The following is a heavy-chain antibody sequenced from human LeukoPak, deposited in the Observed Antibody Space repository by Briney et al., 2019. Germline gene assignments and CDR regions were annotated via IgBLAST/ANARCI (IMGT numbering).Heavy chain of an antibody. CDR2: IWFDGSKT. V-gene: IGHV3-33*06. Sequence: PGGSLRLSCAASGFTFSTNAMHWVRQAPGKGLEWVAIIWFDGSKTYYVDSVKGRFTISRDISKNTPYPQMNSLRAEDTAVYYCAKDSYGSLDYWGQGTLITVSS. CDR3: AKDSYGSLDY. D-gene: IGHD3-16*01. J-gene: IGHJ4*02. CDR1: GFTFSTNA.